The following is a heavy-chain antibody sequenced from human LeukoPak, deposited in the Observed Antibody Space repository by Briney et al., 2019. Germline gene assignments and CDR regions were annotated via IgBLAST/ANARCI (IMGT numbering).Heavy chain of an antibody. J-gene: IGHJ6*02. Sequence: ASVKVSCKVSGYTLTELSTHWVRQAPGKGLEWMGGFDPEDGETIYAQKFQGRVTMTEDTSTDTAYMELSSLRSEDTAVYYCATDRFPYGDYYYYGMDVWGQGTTVTVSS. CDR2: FDPEDGET. CDR3: ATDRFPYGDYYYYGMDV. V-gene: IGHV1-24*01. D-gene: IGHD4-17*01. CDR1: GYTLTELS.